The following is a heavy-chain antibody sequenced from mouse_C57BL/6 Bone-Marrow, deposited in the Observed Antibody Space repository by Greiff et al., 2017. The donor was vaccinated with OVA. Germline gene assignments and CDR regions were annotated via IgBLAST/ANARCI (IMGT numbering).Heavy chain of an antibody. Sequence: QVQLKESGPELVKPGASVKISCKASGYAFSSSWMNWVKQRPGKGLEWIGRIYPGDGDTNYNGKFKGKATLTADKSSSTAYMQLSSLTSEDSAVYFCAGDPLGAYWGKGTLVTVSA. V-gene: IGHV1-82*01. CDR3: AGDPLGAY. D-gene: IGHD4-1*01. CDR1: GYAFSSSW. CDR2: IYPGDGDT. J-gene: IGHJ3*01.